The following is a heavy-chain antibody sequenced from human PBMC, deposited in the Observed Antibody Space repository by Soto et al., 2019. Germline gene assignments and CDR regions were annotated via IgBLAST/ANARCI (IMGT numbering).Heavy chain of an antibody. CDR3: ARGNPFNYAGFDV. CDR2: LNAKSGDT. V-gene: IGHV1-8*01. CDR1: GYTFSDFD. J-gene: IGHJ6*02. D-gene: IGHD3-16*01. Sequence: QAHLEQSGAEVKRPGASVKVSCKASGYTFSDFDINWLRQASGQGPAWMGWLNAKSGDTFFAQRFQGKFNMTWDTSLRTAYMEVGSLTSDDTAMYYCARGNPFNYAGFDVWGQGTTVAVSS.